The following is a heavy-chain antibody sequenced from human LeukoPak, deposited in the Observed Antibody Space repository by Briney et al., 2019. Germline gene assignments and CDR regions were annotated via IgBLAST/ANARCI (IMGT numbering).Heavy chain of an antibody. CDR1: GGSISSSSYY. Sequence: SETLSLTCTVSGGSISSSSYYWGWIRQPPGKGLEWIGSIYYSGSTYYNPSLKSRVTISVDTSKNQFSLKLSSVTAADTAVYYCARVRDSSWGYWGQGTLVTVSS. CDR3: ARVRDSSWGY. V-gene: IGHV4-39*07. D-gene: IGHD6-13*01. CDR2: IYYSGST. J-gene: IGHJ4*02.